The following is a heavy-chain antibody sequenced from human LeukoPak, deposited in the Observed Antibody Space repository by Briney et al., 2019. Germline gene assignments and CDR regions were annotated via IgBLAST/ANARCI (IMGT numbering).Heavy chain of an antibody. D-gene: IGHD2-8*01. V-gene: IGHV3-30*03. Sequence: QPGGSLRLSCAASGFSFKDYNMHWVRQAPGKGLEWVAVITYDGSNKYYTDSVKGRFTISRDNSKSTLYLQMNSLRAEDTAVYYCARADCTNGVCYMLLDAFDIWGQGTMVTVSS. CDR1: GFSFKDYN. CDR3: ARADCTNGVCYMLLDAFDI. J-gene: IGHJ3*02. CDR2: ITYDGSNK.